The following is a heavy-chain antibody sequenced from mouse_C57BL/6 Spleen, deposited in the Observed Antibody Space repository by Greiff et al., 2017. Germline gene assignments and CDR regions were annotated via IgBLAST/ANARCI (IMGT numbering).Heavy chain of an antibody. Sequence: QVQLMESGPELVKPGASVKISCKASGYAFSSSWLNWVKQRPGKGLEWIGRIYPGDGDTNYNGKFTGKATLTAYKSSSTADILGSCLTSEDSAVYFCAGQHRLDYWGQGTTLTVSS. CDR3: AGQHRLDY. CDR1: GYAFSSSW. J-gene: IGHJ2*01. V-gene: IGHV1-82*01. CDR2: IYPGDGDT.